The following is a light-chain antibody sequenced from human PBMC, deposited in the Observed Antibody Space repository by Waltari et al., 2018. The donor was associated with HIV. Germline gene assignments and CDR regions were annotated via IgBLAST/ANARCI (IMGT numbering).Light chain of an antibody. CDR3: SSYTGSSTLGV. Sequence: QSALTQPASVSGSPGQSITISCTGASSDVGDYNYVSWYQQHPGKAPKLMIYDVSNRPSGVSNRFSGSKSGNTASLTISGLQAEDEADYYFSSYTGSSTLGVFGTGTRVTVL. V-gene: IGLV2-14*03. CDR2: DVS. CDR1: SSDVGDYNY. J-gene: IGLJ1*01.